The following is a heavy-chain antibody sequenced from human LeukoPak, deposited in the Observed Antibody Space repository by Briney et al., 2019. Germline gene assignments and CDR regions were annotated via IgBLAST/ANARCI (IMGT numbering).Heavy chain of an antibody. D-gene: IGHD2-21*01. CDR2: IYHSGST. V-gene: IGHV4-30-2*01. CDR1: GGSISSGGYY. CDR3: ARIVPSGVVVP. J-gene: IGHJ5*02. Sequence: SETLSLTCTVSGGSISSGGYYWSWIRQPPGKGLEWIGYIYHSGSTYYNPSLKSRVTISVDRSKNQFSLKLSSVTTADTAVYYCARIVPSGVVVPWGQGTLVTVSS.